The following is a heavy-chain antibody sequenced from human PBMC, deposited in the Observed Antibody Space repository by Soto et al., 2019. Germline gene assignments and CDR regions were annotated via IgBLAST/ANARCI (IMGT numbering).Heavy chain of an antibody. CDR2: MSDDGGNK. Sequence: QVQLVESGGGVVQPGRSLRLSCAASGFTFSSYGMHWVRQASGKGLEWVAVMSDDGGNKYYADSVKGRFTISRDNSKNTLYLQMNSLRVEDTAVYYCAKDADSGSSWWTKYYYYGMDVWGQGTTVTVSS. D-gene: IGHD1-26*01. CDR3: AKDADSGSSWWTKYYYYGMDV. J-gene: IGHJ6*02. CDR1: GFTFSSYG. V-gene: IGHV3-30*18.